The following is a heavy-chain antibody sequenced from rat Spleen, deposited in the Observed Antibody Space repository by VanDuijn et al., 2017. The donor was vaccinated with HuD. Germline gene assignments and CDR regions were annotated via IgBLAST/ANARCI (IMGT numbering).Heavy chain of an antibody. CDR3: ARLGGG. CDR1: GFTFSSFP. V-gene: IGHV5S23*01. CDR2: INMGGGDT. D-gene: IGHD4-6*01. Sequence: EVQLVESGGGLVQPGGSLKLSCAASGFTFSSFPMAWVRQTQTKGLEWVAFINMGGGDTYYPDSVKGRFTISRDNAENTVYLQMNSLQTEDTAMYFCARLGGGWGQGVMVTVSS. J-gene: IGHJ2*01.